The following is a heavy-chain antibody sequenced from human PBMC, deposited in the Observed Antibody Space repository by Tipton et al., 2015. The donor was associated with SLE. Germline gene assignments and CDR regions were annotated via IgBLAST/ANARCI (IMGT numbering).Heavy chain of an antibody. CDR2: VYENDFT. V-gene: IGHV4-59*01. Sequence: TLSLTCTVSGASISTYYWSWVRQPPGKGLEWIGYVYENDFTNYNPSLKSRVTISLDPSKSQFSLRLSSVTAADTAIYYCARHLAVVAPPGFDPWGQGTLVTVSS. CDR1: GASISTYY. CDR3: ARHLAVVAPPGFDP. D-gene: IGHD2-15*01. J-gene: IGHJ5*02.